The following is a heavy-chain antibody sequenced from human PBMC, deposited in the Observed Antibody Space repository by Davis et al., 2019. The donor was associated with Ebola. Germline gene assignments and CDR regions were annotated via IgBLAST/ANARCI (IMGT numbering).Heavy chain of an antibody. CDR2: ISSSGSTI. CDR1: DGSISDYY. CDR3: ARDLSPDDYGDYSHYYYYGMDV. Sequence: LSLTCTVSDGSISDYYMSWIRQAPGKGLEWVSYISSSGSTIYYADSVKGRFTISRDNAKNSLYLQMNSLRDEDTAVYYCARDLSPDDYGDYSHYYYYGMDVWGQGTTVTVSS. V-gene: IGHV3-11*04. D-gene: IGHD4-17*01. J-gene: IGHJ6*02.